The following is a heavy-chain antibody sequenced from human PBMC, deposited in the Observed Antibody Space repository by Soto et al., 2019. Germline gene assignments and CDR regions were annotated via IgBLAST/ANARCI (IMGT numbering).Heavy chain of an antibody. CDR3: AKGAMVATTATFVDY. J-gene: IGHJ4*02. V-gene: IGHV3-23*01. Sequence: EVQLLESGGDLVQPGGSLRLSCVASGSTFSNHAMSWVRQAPGKGLEWVSAIYGDGLRTYYTDSVKGRFTISRDISKSTLYLQMNSLRAEDTALYYCAKGAMVATTATFVDYWGQGTLVTVSS. D-gene: IGHD5-12*01. CDR1: GSTFSNHA. CDR2: IYGDGLRT.